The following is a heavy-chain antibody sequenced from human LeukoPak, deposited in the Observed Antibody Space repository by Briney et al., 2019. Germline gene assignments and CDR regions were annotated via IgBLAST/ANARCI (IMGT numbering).Heavy chain of an antibody. V-gene: IGHV1-18*01. CDR2: ISAYNGNT. D-gene: IGHD2-2*01. CDR1: GDTFTSYD. CDR3: ARVCSSGYYYYYMDV. J-gene: IGHJ6*03. Sequence: ASVKVSCKASGDTFTSYDINWVRQAPGQGLEWMGWISAYNGNTNYAQKLQGRVTMTTDTSTSTAYMELRSLRSDDTAVYYCARVCSSGYYYYYMDVWGKGTTVTVSS.